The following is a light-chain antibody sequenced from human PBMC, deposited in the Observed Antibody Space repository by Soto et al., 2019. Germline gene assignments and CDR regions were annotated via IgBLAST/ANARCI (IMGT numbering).Light chain of an antibody. CDR1: SSDVGRYAY. J-gene: IGLJ1*01. CDR2: DVS. Sequence: SALTQPHSVYVSPGQSVTISCTGSSSDVGRYAYVSWYQQHPGKVPKLIIYDVSERPAGVPDRFSGSKSGNTASLTISGLQAEDEADYSCCSFAGSYTYVFGGGTKVTVL. CDR3: CSFAGSYTYV. V-gene: IGLV2-11*01.